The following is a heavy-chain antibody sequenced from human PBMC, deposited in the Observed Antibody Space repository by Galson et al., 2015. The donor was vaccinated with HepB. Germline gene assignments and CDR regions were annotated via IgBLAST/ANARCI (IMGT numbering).Heavy chain of an antibody. V-gene: IGHV3-30*02. CDR1: GFTFSSYG. Sequence: SLRLSCAASGFTFSSYGMHWVRQAPGKGLEWVAFIPYDGNNKYYADSVKGRVTISRDNSKNTLYLQMNTLRAEDTAVFYCAKDRSGYFDYWGQGTLVTVSS. CDR2: IPYDGNNK. J-gene: IGHJ4*02. D-gene: IGHD3-3*01. CDR3: AKDRSGYFDY.